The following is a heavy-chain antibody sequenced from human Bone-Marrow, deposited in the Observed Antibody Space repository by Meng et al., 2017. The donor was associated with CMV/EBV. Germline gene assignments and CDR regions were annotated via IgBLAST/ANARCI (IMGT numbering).Heavy chain of an antibody. J-gene: IGHJ4*02. D-gene: IGHD2/OR15-2a*01. CDR2: IDIDGRDI. V-gene: IGHV3-74*03. CDR3: ARGLEEYLGWEMGY. CDR1: GFPLMSYW. Sequence: EGELVEAGGSLVKPGGALSISCAGAGFPLMSYWMHWVRQAPGKGLEWVSRIDIDGRDITYADSVKGRFTISRDTAKNTLYLEMNSLRVEDTAVYYCARGLEEYLGWEMGYWGQGTLVTVSS.